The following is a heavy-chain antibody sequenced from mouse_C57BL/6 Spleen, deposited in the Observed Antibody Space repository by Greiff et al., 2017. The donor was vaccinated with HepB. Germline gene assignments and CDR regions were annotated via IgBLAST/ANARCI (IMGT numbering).Heavy chain of an antibody. V-gene: IGHV10-1*01. D-gene: IGHD4-1*01. J-gene: IGHJ4*01. CDR1: GFSFNTYA. CDR3: GRHRWDGFYAMDY. Sequence: EVQLVESGGGLVQPKGSLKLSCAASGFSFNTYAMNWVRQAPGKGLEWVARIRSKSNNYATYYADSVKDRFTISRDDSESMLYLQMNNLKTEDTAMYYCGRHRWDGFYAMDYWGQGTSVTVSS. CDR2: IRSKSNNYAT.